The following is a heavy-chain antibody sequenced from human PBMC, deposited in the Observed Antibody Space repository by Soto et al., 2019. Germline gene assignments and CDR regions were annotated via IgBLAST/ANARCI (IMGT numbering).Heavy chain of an antibody. J-gene: IGHJ6*02. CDR2: IIPIFGTA. CDR1: GGTFSSYA. Sequence: SVKVSCKASGGTFSSYAISWVRQAPGQGLEWMGGIIPIFGTANYAQKFQGRVTITADESTSTAYMELSSLRSEDTAVYYCARVRPTLAARDYGMDVWGQGTTVTVSS. V-gene: IGHV1-69*13. D-gene: IGHD6-6*01. CDR3: ARVRPTLAARDYGMDV.